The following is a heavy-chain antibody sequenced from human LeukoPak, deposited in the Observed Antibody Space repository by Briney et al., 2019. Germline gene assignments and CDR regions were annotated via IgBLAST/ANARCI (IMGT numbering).Heavy chain of an antibody. Sequence: ASVSVSCKASGYTFTSYYMHWVRQAPGQGLEWMGVINPSGGSTRYAQKVQGRVTMTRDRSTSTVYMEVSSLRSEDTAVYYCARGVRLGYCSGGSCSHFDYWGQGTLVTVSS. J-gene: IGHJ4*02. D-gene: IGHD2-15*01. CDR2: INPSGGST. CDR1: GYTFTSYY. V-gene: IGHV1-46*04. CDR3: ARGVRLGYCSGGSCSHFDY.